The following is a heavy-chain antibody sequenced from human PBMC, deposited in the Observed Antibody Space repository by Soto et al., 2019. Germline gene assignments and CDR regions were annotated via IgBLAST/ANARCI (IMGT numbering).Heavy chain of an antibody. CDR3: ARDFEADSSGWDDAFDI. Sequence: QVQLVESGGGVVQPGRSLRLSCAASGFTFSSYGMHWVRQAPGKGLEWVAVIWYDGSNKYYADSVKGRFTISRDNSKNPRYLQMNSLRGEDTAVYYCARDFEADSSGWDDAFDIWGQGTMVTVCS. V-gene: IGHV3-33*01. CDR1: GFTFSSYG. J-gene: IGHJ3*02. D-gene: IGHD3-22*01. CDR2: IWYDGSNK.